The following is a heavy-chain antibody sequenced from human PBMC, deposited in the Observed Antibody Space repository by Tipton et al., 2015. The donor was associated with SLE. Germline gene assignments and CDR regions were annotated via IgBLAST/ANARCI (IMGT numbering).Heavy chain of an antibody. D-gene: IGHD6-19*01. Sequence: TLSLTCAVYGGSFSGYYWSWIRQSPGKGLEWIGEINHSGSTNYNPSLKSRVTISGDTSKKQFSLKVSSVTAADTAVYYCARALRLVRWFDPWGQGTLVTVSS. J-gene: IGHJ5*02. CDR1: GGSFSGYY. CDR3: ARALRLVRWFDP. V-gene: IGHV4-34*01. CDR2: INHSGST.